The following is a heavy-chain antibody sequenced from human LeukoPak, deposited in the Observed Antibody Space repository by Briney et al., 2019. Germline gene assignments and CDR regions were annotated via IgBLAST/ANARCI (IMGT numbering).Heavy chain of an antibody. CDR1: GYTLTELS. CDR2: FDPEPGET. CDR3: ARVVKYSSGPLTDLLPYYFDS. Sequence: ASVKVSCKVSGYTLTELSIHWVRQAPGKGLEWMGGFDPEPGETIYAQKFQGRVTMTEDTSSDTGYMELSSLRSEGTAVYYCARVVKYSSGPLTDLLPYYFDSWGQGTLVTVSS. J-gene: IGHJ4*02. V-gene: IGHV1-24*01. D-gene: IGHD6-19*01.